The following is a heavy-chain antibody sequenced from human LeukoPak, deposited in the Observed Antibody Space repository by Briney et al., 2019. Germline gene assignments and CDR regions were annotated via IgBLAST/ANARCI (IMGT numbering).Heavy chain of an antibody. J-gene: IGHJ4*02. CDR1: GFTFSSYE. Sequence: PGGPLRLSCAASGFTFSSYEMNWVRQAPGKGLEWVSYINDGGITIYYADSVKGRFTISRDNAKNSLYLQMNSLRAEDTAIYYCARDLRVVTAIPCLDYWGQGTLVTVSS. V-gene: IGHV3-48*03. CDR3: ARDLRVVTAIPCLDY. CDR2: INDGGITI. D-gene: IGHD2-21*02.